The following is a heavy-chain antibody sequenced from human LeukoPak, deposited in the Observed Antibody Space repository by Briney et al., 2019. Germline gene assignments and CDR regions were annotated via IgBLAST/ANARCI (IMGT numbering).Heavy chain of an antibody. D-gene: IGHD2-2*01. CDR2: ISSSGSTI. CDR1: GFTFSDYY. CDR3: ARDKGVVVPAAMESKYYYYYYYMDV. Sequence: KPGGALSLSCAASGFTFSDYYMSWLRQAPGKGLEGVSYISSSGSTIYYAHSVKGRFTISRDNAKNSLYLQMNSQRAEETAVYYCARDKGVVVPAAMESKYYYYYYYMDVWGKGTTVTVSS. J-gene: IGHJ6*03. V-gene: IGHV3-11*01.